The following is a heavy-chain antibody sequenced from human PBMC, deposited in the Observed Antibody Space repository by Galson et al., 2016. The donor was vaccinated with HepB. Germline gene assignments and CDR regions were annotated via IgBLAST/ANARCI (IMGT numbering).Heavy chain of an antibody. D-gene: IGHD5-18*01. J-gene: IGHJ3*02. CDR1: GFSFDSYY. Sequence: SLRLSCAASGFSFDSYYMHWVRQAPGRGLVSVSRTSADGSYTYYADSVRGRFTVSRDNGNNTLYLQLSGLRAEDTAVYYCARESDGYKHVFYIWGPGTMVAVSS. CDR3: ARESDGYKHVFYI. CDR2: TSADGSYT. V-gene: IGHV3-74*01.